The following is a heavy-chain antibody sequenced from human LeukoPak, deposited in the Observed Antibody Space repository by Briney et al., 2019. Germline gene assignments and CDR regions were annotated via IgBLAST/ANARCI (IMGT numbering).Heavy chain of an antibody. CDR1: GGSIGSSSYY. Sequence: SETLSLTCTVSGGSIGSSSYYWGWIRQPPGKGLEWIGSIYYSGSTYYNPSLKSRVTISVDTSKNQFSLKLSSVTAADTAVYYCARGRITMVRGVKGYFDYWGQGTLVTVSS. CDR2: IYYSGST. D-gene: IGHD3-10*01. CDR3: ARGRITMVRGVKGYFDY. J-gene: IGHJ4*02. V-gene: IGHV4-39*01.